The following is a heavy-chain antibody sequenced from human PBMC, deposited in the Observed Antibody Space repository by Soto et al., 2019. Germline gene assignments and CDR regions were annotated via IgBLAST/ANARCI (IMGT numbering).Heavy chain of an antibody. Sequence: PGGSLRLSCAASGFTFSSYAMHWVRQAPGKGLEWVAVISYDGSNKYYADSVKGRFTISRDNSKNTLYLQMNSLRAEDTAVYYCARDYSSSSMAPVYYFDSWGQGTLVTVSS. CDR3: ARDYSSSSMAPVYYFDS. V-gene: IGHV3-30-3*01. J-gene: IGHJ4*02. CDR1: GFTFSSYA. D-gene: IGHD6-6*01. CDR2: ISYDGSNK.